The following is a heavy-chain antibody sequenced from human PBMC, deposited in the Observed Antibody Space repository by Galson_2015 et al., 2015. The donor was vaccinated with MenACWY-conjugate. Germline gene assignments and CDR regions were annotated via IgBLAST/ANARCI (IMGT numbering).Heavy chain of an antibody. J-gene: IGHJ4*02. CDR2: INPNSGGT. CDR1: GYTFTGYY. V-gene: IGHV1-2*04. Sequence: SVKVSCKASGYTFTGYYMHWVRQAPGQGLEWMGWINPNSGGTNYAQKFQGWVTMTRDTSISTAYMELSRLRSDDTAVYYCARASGVGPNDYWGQGTLVAVSS. D-gene: IGHD1-26*01. CDR3: ARASGVGPNDY.